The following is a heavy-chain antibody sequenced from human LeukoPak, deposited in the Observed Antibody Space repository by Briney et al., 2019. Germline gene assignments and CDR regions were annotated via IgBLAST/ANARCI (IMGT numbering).Heavy chain of an antibody. CDR2: ISGSGGST. CDR3: AKGGGSGSWYFYYYMDV. CDR1: GFTFSSYA. V-gene: IGHV3-23*01. J-gene: IGHJ6*03. D-gene: IGHD6-13*01. Sequence: GGSLRLSCAASGFTFSSYAMSWVRQAPGKGLEWVSAISGSGGSTYYADSVKGRFTISRDNSKNTLYLQMNSLRAEDTAVYYCAKGGGSGSWYFYYYMDVWGKGTTVTVSS.